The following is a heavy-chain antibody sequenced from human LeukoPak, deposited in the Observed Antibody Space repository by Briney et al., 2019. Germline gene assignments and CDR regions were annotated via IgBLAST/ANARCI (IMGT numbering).Heavy chain of an antibody. D-gene: IGHD2-2*01. V-gene: IGHV3-11*01. J-gene: IGHJ4*02. Sequence: GGSLRLSCAASGFTFSNYYMSWIRQAPGKGLEWVSYISSSGSTIYYAGSVKGRFTISRDNAKNSLYLQMNSLRLEDTAMYYCARDLPPPYCTSTACSDPGYWGQGTLVTVSS. CDR3: ARDLPPPYCTSTACSDPGY. CDR1: GFTFSNYY. CDR2: ISSSGSTI.